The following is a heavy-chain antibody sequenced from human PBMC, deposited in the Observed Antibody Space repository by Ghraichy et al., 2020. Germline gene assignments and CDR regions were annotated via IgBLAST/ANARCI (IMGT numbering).Heavy chain of an antibody. D-gene: IGHD2-8*01. CDR2: ILHSGST. Sequence: SETLSLTCTVSGDSISSSHYYWGWIRQPPGKGLEWIGSILHSGSTYYNASFESRVTIFVDMSKNQLSLKLTSVTAADTAVYYCARLPMDWGQGALVTVSS. CDR1: GDSISSSHYY. CDR3: ARLPMD. J-gene: IGHJ4*02. V-gene: IGHV4-39*01.